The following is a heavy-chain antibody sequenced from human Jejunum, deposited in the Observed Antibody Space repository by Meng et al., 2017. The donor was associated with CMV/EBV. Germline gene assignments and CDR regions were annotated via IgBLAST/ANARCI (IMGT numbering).Heavy chain of an antibody. J-gene: IGHJ4*02. CDR2: INFGASNI. Sequence: ASGFTFSAYEFAWVRQAPGKGLEWLAHINFGASNIYYADSIKGRFTISRDDAKSSLYLDMSSLRADDTAVYYCARELPATWEPFDYWGRGTLVTVSS. V-gene: IGHV3-48*03. CDR3: ARELPATWEPFDY. D-gene: IGHD1-26*01. CDR1: GFTFSAYE.